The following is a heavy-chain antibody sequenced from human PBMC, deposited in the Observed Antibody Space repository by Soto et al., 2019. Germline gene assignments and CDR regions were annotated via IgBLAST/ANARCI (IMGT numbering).Heavy chain of an antibody. Sequence: QVQLQESGPGLVKPSQTLSLTCTVSGGSISSGGYYWSWIRQHPGKGLEWIGYIYYSGSTYYNPSLNTRLTLSVDTSKNQFSLKLSSLTAADTAVYYCASISSYYDILTGYQYYFDYWGQGTLVTVSS. J-gene: IGHJ4*02. D-gene: IGHD3-9*01. V-gene: IGHV4-31*03. CDR1: GGSISSGGYY. CDR3: ASISSYYDILTGYQYYFDY. CDR2: IYYSGST.